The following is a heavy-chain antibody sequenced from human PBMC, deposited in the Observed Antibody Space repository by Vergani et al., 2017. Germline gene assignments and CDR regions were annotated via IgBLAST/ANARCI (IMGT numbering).Heavy chain of an antibody. CDR3: AKVGRSEVAGTFGAFDI. CDR1: GFSFGSYG. CDR2: ISNDGGNK. V-gene: IGHV3-30*18. Sequence: QVQLVESGGNVVQSGTSLRLSCAASGFSFGSYGMHWVRQSPGKGLEWVAVISNDGGNKYYADSVKGRFTIYKDNTKNTLFLHMNSLRPEDTAVYYCAKVGRSEVAGTFGAFDIWGQGTTVTVSS. D-gene: IGHD6-19*01. J-gene: IGHJ3*02.